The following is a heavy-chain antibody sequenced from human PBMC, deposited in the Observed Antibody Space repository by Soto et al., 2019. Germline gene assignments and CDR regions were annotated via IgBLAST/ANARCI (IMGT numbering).Heavy chain of an antibody. D-gene: IGHD2-15*01. CDR1: GYTFIDYD. CDR3: ARGRFATLTDF. CDR2: MNPNTGNT. V-gene: IGHV1-8*01. Sequence: ASVKVSCKASGYTFIDYDISWVRQATGQGLEWMGWMNPNTGNTRYAQHFQGRLTMTRDTSITTAFMELSSLRSEDTALYYCARGRFATLTDFWGHGPLFPVS. J-gene: IGHJ4*01.